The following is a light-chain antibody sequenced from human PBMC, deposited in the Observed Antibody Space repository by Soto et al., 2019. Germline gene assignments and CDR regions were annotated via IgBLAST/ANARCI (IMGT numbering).Light chain of an antibody. V-gene: IGKV3-20*01. CDR2: GAS. J-gene: IGKJ1*01. CDR3: QQYGSSPRT. CDR1: QSVSSSY. Sequence: EIVLTQSPGTLSLSPGERATLSFRASQSVSSSYLAWYQQKPGQAPRLLIYGASGRATGIPDRFSGSGSGTDFTLTISRLEPEDFAVYYCQQYGSSPRTFGQGTKVDIK.